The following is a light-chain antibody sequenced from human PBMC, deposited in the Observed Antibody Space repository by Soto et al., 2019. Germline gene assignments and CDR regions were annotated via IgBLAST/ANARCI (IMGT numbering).Light chain of an antibody. CDR2: GAS. CDR3: QQYGRT. V-gene: IGKV3-20*01. CDR1: QSVSTY. J-gene: IGKJ4*01. Sequence: EIVLTQSPGTLSLSPGEIATLSCRASQSVSTYLAWYQQQPGQAPRLLIYGASSRATGIPDRFSGSGSGTDFTLTISRLEPEDFAVYYCQQYGRTFGGGTKVDIK.